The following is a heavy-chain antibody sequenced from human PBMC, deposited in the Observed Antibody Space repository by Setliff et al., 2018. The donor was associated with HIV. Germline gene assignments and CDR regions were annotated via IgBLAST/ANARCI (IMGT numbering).Heavy chain of an antibody. J-gene: IGHJ4*02. V-gene: IGHV3-15*06. D-gene: IGHD3-22*01. CDR3: TTYSSVYYHSDC. CDR2: IKSKSDGGAV. CDR1: GFTFRNAW. Sequence: GESLKISCAASGFTFRNAWMSWVRQAPGKGLEWVDRIKSKSDGGAVHYAAPVKGRFTISRDDSQDTLYLEMNSLTNEDTAMYYCTTYSSVYYHSDCWGQGTLVTVSS.